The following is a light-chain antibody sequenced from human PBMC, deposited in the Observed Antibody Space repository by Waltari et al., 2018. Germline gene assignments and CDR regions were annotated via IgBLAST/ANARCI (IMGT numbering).Light chain of an antibody. CDR3: QQYYTAPYT. CDR2: KAS. V-gene: IGKV1-5*03. J-gene: IGKJ2*01. CDR1: QSFSTW. Sequence: DIQMTQSPSTLSASVGDRVTITCRASQSFSTWLAWYQQKPGKPPRLLIYKASTLDSGVPSRFSGSGSGSEFTLTITSLQAEDVAVYYCQQYYTAPYTFGQGTKLEIK.